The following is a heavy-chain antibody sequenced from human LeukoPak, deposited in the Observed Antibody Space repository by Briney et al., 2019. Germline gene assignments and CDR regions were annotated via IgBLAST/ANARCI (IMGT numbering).Heavy chain of an antibody. D-gene: IGHD2-8*01. CDR2: INSDGSST. J-gene: IGHJ3*02. Sequence: PGGSLRLSCAASGFTFSSYWVHWVRQAPGKGLVWVSRINSDGSSTSYADSVKGRFTISRDNAKNTLYLQMNSLRAEDTAVYYCARVQGHPPNGLDIWGQGTMVTVSS. CDR1: GFTFSSYW. CDR3: ARVQGHPPNGLDI. V-gene: IGHV3-74*01.